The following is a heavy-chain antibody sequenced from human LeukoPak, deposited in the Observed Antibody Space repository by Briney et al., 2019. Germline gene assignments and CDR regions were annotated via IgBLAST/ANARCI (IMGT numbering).Heavy chain of an antibody. V-gene: IGHV3-53*01. Sequence: PGGSLRLSCAASGFTVSNNYMSWVRQAPGKGLEWVSAVYDGDTTYYADSVKGRFTISRDNSKNTPYLQINSLRVEDTAVYFCARDRLLYLDYWGRGTPVTVSS. CDR2: VYDGDTT. CDR3: ARDRLLYLDY. CDR1: GFTVSNNY. D-gene: IGHD2-21*02. J-gene: IGHJ4*02.